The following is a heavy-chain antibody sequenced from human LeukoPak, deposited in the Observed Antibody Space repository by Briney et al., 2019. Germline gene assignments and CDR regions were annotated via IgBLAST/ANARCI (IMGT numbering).Heavy chain of an antibody. CDR3: ARVDDAFDI. CDR1: GFTFSNYW. J-gene: IGHJ3*02. CDR2: IKQDGSEM. Sequence: GGSLRLSCAASGFTFSNYWMSWVRQAPGKGLEWVANIKQDGSEMYYVDSVKGRFTISRDNAKNSLYLQMNSLRAEDTAVYYCARVDDAFDIWGQGTMVTVSS. V-gene: IGHV3-7*02.